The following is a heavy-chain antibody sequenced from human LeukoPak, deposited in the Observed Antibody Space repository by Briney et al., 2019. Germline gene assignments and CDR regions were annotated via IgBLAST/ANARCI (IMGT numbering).Heavy chain of an antibody. V-gene: IGHV3-30-3*01. D-gene: IGHD3-3*01. CDR2: ISYDGSNK. J-gene: IGHJ6*02. CDR3: ARDMSNYDFWNGRYYYGMDV. Sequence: GGSLRLSCAASGFTFSDYYMSWIRQAPGKGLEWVAVISYDGSNKYYADSVKGRFTISRDNSKNTLYLQMNSLRAEDTAVYYCARDMSNYDFWNGRYYYGMDVWGQGTTVTVSS. CDR1: GFTFSDYY.